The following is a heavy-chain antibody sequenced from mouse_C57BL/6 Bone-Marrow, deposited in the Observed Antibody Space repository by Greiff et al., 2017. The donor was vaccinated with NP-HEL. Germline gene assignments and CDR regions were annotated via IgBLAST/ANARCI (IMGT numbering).Heavy chain of an antibody. D-gene: IGHD1-1*01. CDR1: GYTFTSSW. Sequence: QVHVKQSGTELVKPGASVKLSCKASGYTFTSSWMHWVKQRPGQGLEWIGNINPSNGGTNYNEKLKSKATLTVDKSYSTAYMQLSSLTSEDSAVYYCAARSGVNYYGSSYFDYWGQGTTLTVSS. CDR3: AARSGVNYYGSSYFDY. V-gene: IGHV1-53*01. CDR2: INPSNGGT. J-gene: IGHJ2*01.